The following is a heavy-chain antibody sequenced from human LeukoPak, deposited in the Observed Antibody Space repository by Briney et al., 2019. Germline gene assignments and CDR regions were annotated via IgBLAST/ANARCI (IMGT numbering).Heavy chain of an antibody. CDR3: ARVRFLEWTRHPYYMDV. J-gene: IGHJ6*03. D-gene: IGHD3-3*01. CDR1: GGTFSSYA. CDR2: IIPIFGTA. Sequence: SVKVSCKASGGTFSSYAISWVRQAPGQGLEWMGGIIPIFGTANYAQKFQGRVTITADESTSTAYMELSSLRSEDTAVYYCARVRFLEWTRHPYYMDVWGKGTTVTVSS. V-gene: IGHV1-69*13.